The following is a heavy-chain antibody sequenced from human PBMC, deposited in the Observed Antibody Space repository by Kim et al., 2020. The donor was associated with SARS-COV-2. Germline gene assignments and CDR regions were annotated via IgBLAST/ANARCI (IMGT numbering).Heavy chain of an antibody. Sequence: ASVKVSCKASGYTFTSYAMHWVRQAPGQRLGWMGWINAGNGNTKYSQKFQGRVTITRDTSASTAYMELSSLRSEDTAVYYCASELWFGDYIYYYYGMDVWGQGTTVTVSS. CDR3: ASELWFGDYIYYYYGMDV. CDR2: INAGNGNT. CDR1: GYTFTSYA. D-gene: IGHD3-10*01. J-gene: IGHJ6*02. V-gene: IGHV1-3*01.